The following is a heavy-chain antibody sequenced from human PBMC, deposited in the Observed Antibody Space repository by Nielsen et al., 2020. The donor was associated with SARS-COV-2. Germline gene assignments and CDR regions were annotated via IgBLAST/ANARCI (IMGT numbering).Heavy chain of an antibody. CDR3: AKDRGYTTSWYQELDY. V-gene: IGHV3-48*02. CDR1: GFTFSSYS. Sequence: GESLKISCGASGFTFSSYSMNWVRQAPGKGLDWVSYISTTGSTIYYADSVKGRFTISRDNAKNSLYLQMNSLRDEDTAVYYCAKDRGYTTSWYQELDYWGQGTLVSVSS. CDR2: ISTTGSTI. D-gene: IGHD6-13*01. J-gene: IGHJ4*02.